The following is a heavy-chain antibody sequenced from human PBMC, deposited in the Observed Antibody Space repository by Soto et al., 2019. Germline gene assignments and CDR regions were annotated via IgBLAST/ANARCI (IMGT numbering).Heavy chain of an antibody. CDR1: GFTFDEHA. V-gene: IGHV3-9*01. CDR2: ISWNSGGI. D-gene: IGHD1-26*01. J-gene: IGHJ3*02. Sequence: EVQVVESGGGLVQPGRSLRVSCAASGFTFDEHAMHWVRQAPGKGLEWVSGISWNSGGIAYADSVKGRFTISRDNXKXXLYLQMNSLRAEDTALYYCVKDIRPLVGPLAAFDIWGQGTMVTVSS. CDR3: VKDIRPLVGPLAAFDI.